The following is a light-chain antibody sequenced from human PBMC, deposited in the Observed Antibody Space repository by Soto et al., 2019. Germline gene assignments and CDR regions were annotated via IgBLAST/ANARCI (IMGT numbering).Light chain of an antibody. CDR3: CSYAGGTSVV. CDR1: SNDVGRYNL. CDR2: EDI. V-gene: IGLV2-23*01. J-gene: IGLJ2*01. Sequence: QPVLTQPASVSGSPGQSITIACTGTSNDVGRYNLVSWYQQHPGKAPKLIIYEDIERPSGVSNRFSGAKSGNTASLTISGLQTEDEADYYCCSYAGGTSVVFGGGTKVTVL.